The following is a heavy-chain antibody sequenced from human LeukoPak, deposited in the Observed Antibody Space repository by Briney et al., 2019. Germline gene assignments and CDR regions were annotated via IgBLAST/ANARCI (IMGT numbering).Heavy chain of an antibody. D-gene: IGHD2-2*01. CDR3: ARSYAHDY. CDR2: INHSGST. CDR1: GVSFSGDY. V-gene: IGHV4-34*01. J-gene: IGHJ4*02. Sequence: SETLSLTCAVYGVSFSGDYWSWIRQPPGKGLEWIGEINHSGSTNYNPSLMSRVTISVDTSKNQFSLKLSSVTAADTAVYYCARSYAHDYWGQGTLVTVSS.